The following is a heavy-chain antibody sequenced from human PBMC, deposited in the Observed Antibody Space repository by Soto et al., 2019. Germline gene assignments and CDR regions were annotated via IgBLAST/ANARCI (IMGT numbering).Heavy chain of an antibody. Sequence: EVQLLESGGSLKQPGGSLRLSCAASGFTFSSYAMSWVRQAPGKGLEWVSSITAGGDNTYDADSVKGRFTITRDNSTNTLYLQMNSLRAADTAVYYCAKDHGYAGGWHTPYYFDSWGQGTLVTVSS. V-gene: IGHV3-23*01. CDR3: AKDHGYAGGWHTPYYFDS. D-gene: IGHD6-19*01. J-gene: IGHJ4*02. CDR2: ITAGGDNT. CDR1: GFTFSSYA.